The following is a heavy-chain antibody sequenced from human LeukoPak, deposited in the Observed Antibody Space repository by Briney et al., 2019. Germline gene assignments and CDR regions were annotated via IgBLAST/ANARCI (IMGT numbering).Heavy chain of an antibody. CDR2: IYPGDSDV. J-gene: IGHJ4*02. D-gene: IGHD6-19*01. Sequence: GESLKISCKASGYTFTSNWIGWVRQMPGKGLEWVGVIYPGDSDVRYSPSFRGHVTISTDKSISTAYLQWTGLETSDTAIFYCARGGYTNGWYYFDYWAQGTLVTVSS. CDR3: ARGGYTNGWYYFDY. V-gene: IGHV5-51*01. CDR1: GYTFTSNW.